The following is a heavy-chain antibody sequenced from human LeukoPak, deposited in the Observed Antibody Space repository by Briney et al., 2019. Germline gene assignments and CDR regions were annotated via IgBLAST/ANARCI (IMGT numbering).Heavy chain of an antibody. CDR3: ARGDASSWYYFEY. D-gene: IGHD6-13*01. CDR2: INPNSGGT. CDR1: GYTFTGYY. V-gene: IGHV1-2*02. Sequence: ASAKVSCKASGYTFTGYYMHWVRQAPGQGLEWMGWINPNSGGTNYAQNFLGRVTMTRDTSISTAYMELSRLRSDDTAVYYCARGDASSWYYFEYWGQGTLVTVSS. J-gene: IGHJ4*02.